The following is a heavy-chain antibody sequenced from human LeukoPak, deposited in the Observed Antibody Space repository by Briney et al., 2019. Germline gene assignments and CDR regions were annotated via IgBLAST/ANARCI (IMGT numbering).Heavy chain of an antibody. CDR3: ARDWSIFLTSDY. V-gene: IGHV3-7*01. J-gene: IGHJ4*02. CDR1: GFIFSNYW. D-gene: IGHD2-21*01. CDR2: IKLDGSEK. Sequence: GGSLRLSCAASGFIFSNYWMSWVRQAPGIGLEWVANIKLDGSEKYYVDSVKGRFTISRDNAKNSLYLQMNSLRAEDTAVYYCARDWSIFLTSDYWGQGTLVTVSS.